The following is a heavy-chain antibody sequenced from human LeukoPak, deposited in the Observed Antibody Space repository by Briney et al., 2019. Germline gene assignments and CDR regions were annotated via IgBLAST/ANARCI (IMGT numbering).Heavy chain of an antibody. J-gene: IGHJ3*02. CDR3: ARVPMVVITSTRAFDI. D-gene: IGHD3-22*01. CDR1: GGSISSGSYY. Sequence: SETLSLTCTVSGGSISSGSYYWSWIRQPAGKGLEWIGRIYTSGSTNYNPSLKSRVTISVDTSKNQFSLKLSSVTAADTAVYYCARVPMVVITSTRAFDIWGQGTMVTVSS. CDR2: IYTSGST. V-gene: IGHV4-61*02.